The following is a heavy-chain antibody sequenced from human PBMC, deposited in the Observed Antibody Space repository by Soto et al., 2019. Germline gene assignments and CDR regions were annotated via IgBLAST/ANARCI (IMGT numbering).Heavy chain of an antibody. CDR1: GYTFTNYG. J-gene: IGHJ4*02. CDR3: ARDQRGDSGIYSDFDY. V-gene: IGHV1-18*04. Sequence: ASVKVSCKASGYTFTNYGVGWVRQAPGQGLEWVGGIGPHSENTNYAQKLQGRVTMTTDTSTTTAYMALRSLTSEDTAVYYCARDQRGDSGIYSDFDYWGQGTLVTVSS. D-gene: IGHD1-26*01. CDR2: IGPHSENT.